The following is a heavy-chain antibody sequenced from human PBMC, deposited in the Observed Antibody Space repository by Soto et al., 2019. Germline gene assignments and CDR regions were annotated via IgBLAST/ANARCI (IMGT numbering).Heavy chain of an antibody. Sequence: GESLKISCKGSGYNFPNYWIGWVRQMPGKGLEWMGLIYPGDSDIRYSPSFQGQVTISADKSINTAYLQWSRLEPSDTAMYYCPSRNYYHTGGFYASSDYWGQGTLVTVS. CDR1: GYNFPNYW. CDR2: IYPGDSDI. D-gene: IGHD3-22*01. V-gene: IGHV5-51*01. CDR3: PSRNYYHTGGFYASSDY. J-gene: IGHJ4*02.